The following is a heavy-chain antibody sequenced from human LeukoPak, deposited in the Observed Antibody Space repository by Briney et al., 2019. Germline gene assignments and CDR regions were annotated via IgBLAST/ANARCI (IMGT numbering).Heavy chain of an antibody. D-gene: IGHD5-18*01. CDR3: ARGGYTYDYYFDY. CDR1: GVSISSYY. V-gene: IGHV4-59*01. CDR2: IYYSGST. Sequence: KSSETLSLTCTVSGVSISSYYWSWIRQPPGKGLEWIGYIYYSGSTNYNPSLKSRVTISVDTSKKQFSLKLSSVTAADTAVYYCARGGYTYDYYFDYWGQGTLVTVSS. J-gene: IGHJ4*02.